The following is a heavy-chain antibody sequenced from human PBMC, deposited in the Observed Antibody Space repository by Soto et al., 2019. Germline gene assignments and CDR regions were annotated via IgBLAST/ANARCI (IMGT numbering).Heavy chain of an antibody. J-gene: IGHJ6*02. CDR2: ISSSSNII. V-gene: IGHV3-48*02. Sequence: EVQLVESGGGLVQPGGSLRLSCAASGFTFSSYSMNWVRQGPGKGLEWVSYISSSSNIIYYADSVKGRVSISRDNAKSSLYLQMNSLRDEDTAVYYCARMDSNSFLFANYYYGMAVWGQGTTVTVSS. D-gene: IGHD6-6*01. CDR3: ARMDSNSFLFANYYYGMAV. CDR1: GFTFSSYS.